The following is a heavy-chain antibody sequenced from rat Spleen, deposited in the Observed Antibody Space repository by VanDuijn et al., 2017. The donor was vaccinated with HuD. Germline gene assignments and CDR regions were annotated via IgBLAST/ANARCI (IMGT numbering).Heavy chain of an antibody. J-gene: IGHJ3*01. CDR2: ISPSGVT. CDR1: GFTFSDYY. D-gene: IGHD4-3*01. V-gene: IGHV5-25*01. CDR3: VRQDTSGYSNWFAY. Sequence: EVQLVESGGGLVQPGSPLKLSCAASGFTFSDYYMAWVRQAPTKGLEWVTSISPSGVTYYRDSVKGRFTVSRENTERTLYLLVDSLRSEDTATYYCVRQDTSGYSNWFAYWGQGTLVTVSS.